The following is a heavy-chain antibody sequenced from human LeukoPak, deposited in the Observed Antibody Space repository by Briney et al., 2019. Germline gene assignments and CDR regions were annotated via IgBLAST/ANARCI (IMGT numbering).Heavy chain of an antibody. CDR1: GFTFSSYG. V-gene: IGHV3-30*18. J-gene: IGHJ4*02. D-gene: IGHD3-16*02. Sequence: GRSLRLSCAASGFTFSSYGMHWVRQAPGKGLEWVAVMSNDGNNKYYADSVKGRFAISRDNSKNTLYLQMNSLRAEDTAVYYCAKQTYVWGSYRYTEADYWGQGTLVTVSS. CDR2: MSNDGNNK. CDR3: AKQTYVWGSYRYTEADY.